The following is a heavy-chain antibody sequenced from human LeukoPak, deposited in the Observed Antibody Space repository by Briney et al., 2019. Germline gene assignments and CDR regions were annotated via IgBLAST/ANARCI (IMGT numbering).Heavy chain of an antibody. D-gene: IGHD3-10*01. CDR1: GGTFSSYA. CDR2: ISAYNGNT. J-gene: IGHJ4*02. Sequence: ASVKVSCKASGGTFSSYAISWVRQAPGQGLEWMGWISAYNGNTNYAQKLQGRVTITTDTSTSTAYMELRSLRSDDTAVYYCARNDVWFGESNFDYWGQGTLVTVSS. CDR3: ARNDVWFGESNFDY. V-gene: IGHV1-18*01.